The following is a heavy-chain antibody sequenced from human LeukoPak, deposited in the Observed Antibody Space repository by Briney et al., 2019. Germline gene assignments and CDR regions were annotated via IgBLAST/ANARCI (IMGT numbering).Heavy chain of an antibody. D-gene: IGHD3-10*01. CDR1: GFTFSNAW. J-gene: IGHJ4*02. CDR3: TTVAYYYGSGSYY. Sequence: GGSLRLSCAASGFTFSNAWMSWVRQAPGKGLEWVGRIKSKTDGGTTDYAAPVKGRFTISRDDSKNTLYLQMNGLKTEDTAVYYCTTVAYYYGSGSYYWGQGTLVTVSS. CDR2: IKSKTDGGTT. V-gene: IGHV3-15*01.